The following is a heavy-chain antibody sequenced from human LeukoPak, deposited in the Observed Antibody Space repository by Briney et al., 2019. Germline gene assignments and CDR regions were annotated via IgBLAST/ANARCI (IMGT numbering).Heavy chain of an antibody. CDR1: GGSFSGYY. D-gene: IGHD1-20*01. CDR3: ARGHNWKDY. V-gene: IGHV4-34*01. J-gene: IGHJ4*02. CDR2: INHSGST. Sequence: PSETLSLTCAVYGGSFSGYYWSWIRQPPGKGLEWIGEINHSGSTNYNPSLKSRVTISVDTSKNQVSLKLSSVTAADTAVYFCARGHNWKDYWGQGTLVTVSS.